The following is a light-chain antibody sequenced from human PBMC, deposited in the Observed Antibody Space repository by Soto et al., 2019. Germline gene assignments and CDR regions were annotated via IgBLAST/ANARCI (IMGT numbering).Light chain of an antibody. V-gene: IGLV2-14*01. CDR1: SSDVGGYNY. CDR3: SSYTSSSAWV. CDR2: DVS. J-gene: IGLJ3*02. Sequence: QLVLTQPASVSGSPGQSITISCTGTSSDVGGYNYVSWYQQHPGKAPKLMIYDVSNRPSGVSNRFSGSKSGNTASLTISGLQAEDEADYYCSSYTSSSAWVFGGGTKVTVL.